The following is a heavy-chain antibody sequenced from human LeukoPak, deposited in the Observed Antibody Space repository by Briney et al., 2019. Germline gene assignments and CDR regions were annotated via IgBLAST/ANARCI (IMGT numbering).Heavy chain of an antibody. CDR3: ARGGMAARGVWYFDY. CDR2: ISYDGSNK. V-gene: IGHV3-30-3*01. D-gene: IGHD6-6*01. Sequence: GKSLRLSCAASGFTFSGYPIHWVRQAPGKGLEWVAVISYDGSNKYYADSVKGRFTISRDNSKNTLYLQMNSLRAEDTAVYYCARGGMAARGVWYFDYWGQGTLVTVSS. J-gene: IGHJ4*02. CDR1: GFTFSGYP.